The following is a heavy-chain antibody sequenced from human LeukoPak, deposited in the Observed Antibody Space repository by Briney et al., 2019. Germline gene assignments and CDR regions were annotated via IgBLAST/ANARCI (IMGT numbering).Heavy chain of an antibody. V-gene: IGHV1-58*02. CDR3: AAERHDSSGYYYFDY. Sequence: SVTVSCKASGFTFSSSVMKWVRQARGQRLEWIGWIVVDSGNTNYAQKFQERVTITRDMSTSTAYMELSSLTSEDTAVYYCAAERHDSSGYYYFDYWGQGTLVTVSS. CDR2: IVVDSGNT. CDR1: GFTFSSSV. D-gene: IGHD3-22*01. J-gene: IGHJ4*02.